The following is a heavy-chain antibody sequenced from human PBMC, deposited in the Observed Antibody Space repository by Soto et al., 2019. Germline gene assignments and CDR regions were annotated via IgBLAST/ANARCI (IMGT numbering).Heavy chain of an antibody. D-gene: IGHD1-7*01. J-gene: IGHJ4*02. CDR3: ASRRGFGTYYFAY. CDR1: GFAFRSYA. Sequence: GGSLRLSCEASGFAFRSYAVHWVRQAPGKGLDWVALISYDGSNVYYADSVKGRFTISRDNSKNTLYLQMNSLRAEDTAVYYCASRRGFGTYYFAYWGQGTLVTV. CDR2: ISYDGSNV. V-gene: IGHV3-30*14.